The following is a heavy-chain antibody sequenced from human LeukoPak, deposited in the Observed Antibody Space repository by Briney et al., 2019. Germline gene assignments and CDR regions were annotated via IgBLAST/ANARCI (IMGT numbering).Heavy chain of an antibody. V-gene: IGHV3-11*04. CDR2: ISSSGSTI. CDR1: GFTFSDYY. D-gene: IGHD5-24*01. J-gene: IGHJ3*02. CDR3: ASARGDGYNYLDAFDI. Sequence: PGGSLRLSCAASGFTFSDYYMSWIRQAPGKGLEWVSYISSSGSTIYYADSVKGRFTISRDNAKNSLYLQMNSLRAEDTAVYYCASARGDGYNYLDAFDIWGQGTMVTVSS.